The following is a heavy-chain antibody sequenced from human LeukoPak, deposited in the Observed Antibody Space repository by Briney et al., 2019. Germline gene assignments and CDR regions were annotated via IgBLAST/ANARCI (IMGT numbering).Heavy chain of an antibody. J-gene: IGHJ3*02. CDR1: GFTVSSNY. CDR3: ARGGSYLSAFDI. D-gene: IGHD1-26*01. CDR2: IYSGGST. V-gene: IGHV3-53*01. Sequence: GGSLRLSCAASGFTVSSNYMSWVRQVPGKGLEWVSIIYSGGSTFYADSVKGRFTISGDNSKNTLYLQVNSLRAEDTAVYYCARGGSYLSAFDIWGQGTMVTVSS.